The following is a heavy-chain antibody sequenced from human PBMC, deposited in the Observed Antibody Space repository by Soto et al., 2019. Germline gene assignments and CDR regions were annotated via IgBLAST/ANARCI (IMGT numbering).Heavy chain of an antibody. CDR2: ISSSSSTI. V-gene: IGHV3-48*02. D-gene: IGHD3-3*01. CDR3: ARDGFVEWLSFDP. J-gene: IGHJ5*02. CDR1: GGTCSSYS. Sequence: GGSLRLSWAAAGGTCSSYSRNWVRQAPGKGLEWVSYISSSSSTIYYADSVKGRFTISRDNAKNSLYLQMNSLRDEDTAVYYCARDGFVEWLSFDPWGQGTLVTVSS.